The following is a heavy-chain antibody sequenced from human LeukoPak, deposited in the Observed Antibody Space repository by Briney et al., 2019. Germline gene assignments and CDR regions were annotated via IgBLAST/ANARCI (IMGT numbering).Heavy chain of an antibody. CDR1: GGSISRGSYH. CDR2: FYTSGTP. Sequence: PSQTLSLTCTVSGGSISRGSYHWNWIRQPAGKGLEWTGRFYTSGTPNYNPSLKSRVTILVDTSRNQFSLKLSSVTAADTALYYCARDRMATIFDAFDIWGQGTMVTVSS. V-gene: IGHV4-61*02. D-gene: IGHD5-24*01. CDR3: ARDRMATIFDAFDI. J-gene: IGHJ3*02.